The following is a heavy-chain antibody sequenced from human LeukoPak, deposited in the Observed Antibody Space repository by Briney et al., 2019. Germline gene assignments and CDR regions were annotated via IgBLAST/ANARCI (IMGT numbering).Heavy chain of an antibody. CDR1: GYTFTTYG. Sequence: ASVKVSCKASGYTFTTYGISWVRQAPGQGLEWMGRISTDSGYTNYAQKLQGRVTMTTDTSTGTVYMELRTLRSDDTAVYYCARDILTGYNWFDPWGQGTLVTVSS. J-gene: IGHJ5*02. CDR2: ISTDSGYT. CDR3: ARDILTGYNWFDP. D-gene: IGHD3-9*01. V-gene: IGHV1-18*01.